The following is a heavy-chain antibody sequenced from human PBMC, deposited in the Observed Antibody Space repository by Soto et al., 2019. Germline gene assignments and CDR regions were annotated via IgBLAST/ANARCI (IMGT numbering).Heavy chain of an antibody. Sequence: SETLSLTCAVSGYSISSGYYWGWIRQPPGKGLEWIGSIYHSGSTYYNPSLKSRVTISVDTSKNQFSLKLSSVTAADTAVYYRARDPPGGYCSGGSCNSGYWGQGTLVTVSS. V-gene: IGHV4-38-2*02. CDR3: ARDPPGGYCSGGSCNSGY. D-gene: IGHD2-15*01. CDR2: IYHSGST. J-gene: IGHJ4*02. CDR1: GYSISSGYY.